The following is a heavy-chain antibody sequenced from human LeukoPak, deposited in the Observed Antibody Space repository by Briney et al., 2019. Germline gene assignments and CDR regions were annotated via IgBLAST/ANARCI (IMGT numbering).Heavy chain of an antibody. V-gene: IGHV4-30-2*01. CDR3: ARVRLGELSLLDY. Sequence: PSETLSLTCAVSGGSISSGGYSWSWIRQPPGKGLEWIGYIYHSGSTYYNPSLKSRVTISVDRSKNQFSLKLSSVTAADTAVYYCARVRLGELSLLDYWGQGTLVTVSS. J-gene: IGHJ4*02. CDR2: IYHSGST. D-gene: IGHD3-16*02. CDR1: GGSISSGGYS.